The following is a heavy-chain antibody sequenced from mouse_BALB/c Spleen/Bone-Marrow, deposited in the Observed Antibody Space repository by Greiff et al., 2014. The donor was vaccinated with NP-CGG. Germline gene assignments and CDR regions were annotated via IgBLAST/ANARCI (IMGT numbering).Heavy chain of an antibody. V-gene: IGHV1S81*02. CDR1: GYTLTSYW. D-gene: IGHD2-14*01. J-gene: IGHJ3*01. Sequence: QVHVKQSGAELVKPGASVKLSCKASGYTLTSYWMHWVKQRPGQGLEWIGEINPSNGRTNYNEKFKSKATLTVDKSSSTAYMQLSNLTSQDAAVYYCASGGRYDERNWFAYWGQGTLVTVSA. CDR2: INPSNGRT. CDR3: ASGGRYDERNWFAY.